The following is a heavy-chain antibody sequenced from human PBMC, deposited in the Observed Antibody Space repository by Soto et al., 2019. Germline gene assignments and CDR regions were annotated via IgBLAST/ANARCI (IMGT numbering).Heavy chain of an antibody. V-gene: IGHV4-59*01. Sequence: SETLSLTCTVSGGSISSYYWSWIRQPPGKGLEWIGYIYYSGSTNYNPSLKSRVTISVDTSKNQFSLKLSSVTAADTAVYYCARDPRHYDFWSGYYRSELNYYYGMDAWGQGTTVTVSS. D-gene: IGHD3-3*01. J-gene: IGHJ6*02. CDR3: ARDPRHYDFWSGYYRSELNYYYGMDA. CDR1: GGSISSYY. CDR2: IYYSGST.